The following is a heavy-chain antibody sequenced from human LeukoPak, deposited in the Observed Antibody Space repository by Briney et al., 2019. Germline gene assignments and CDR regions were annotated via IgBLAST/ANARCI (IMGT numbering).Heavy chain of an antibody. V-gene: IGHV4-59*08. Sequence: PSETLSLTCTVSGGSMSSYYWSWIRQPPGKGLEWIGYIYYNGKTNYSPSLNSRVTISVDTSRNQFSLKLNSVTAADTAVYYCARGGRSVDYWGQGTLVTVSS. J-gene: IGHJ4*02. CDR3: ARGGRSVDY. CDR1: GGSMSSYY. D-gene: IGHD6-19*01. CDR2: IYYNGKT.